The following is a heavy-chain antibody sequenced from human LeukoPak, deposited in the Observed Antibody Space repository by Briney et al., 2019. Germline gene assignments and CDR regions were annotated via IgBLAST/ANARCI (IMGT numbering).Heavy chain of an antibody. Sequence: GSSVTVSCKASGYTFTSYGISWVRQAPGQGLEWMGWISAYNGNTNYAQKLQGRVTMTTDTSTSTTYMELRSLRSDDTAVYYCARDSRKQWLAPGFDYWGQGTLVTVSS. J-gene: IGHJ4*02. CDR1: GYTFTSYG. CDR2: ISAYNGNT. CDR3: ARDSRKQWLAPGFDY. D-gene: IGHD6-19*01. V-gene: IGHV1-18*01.